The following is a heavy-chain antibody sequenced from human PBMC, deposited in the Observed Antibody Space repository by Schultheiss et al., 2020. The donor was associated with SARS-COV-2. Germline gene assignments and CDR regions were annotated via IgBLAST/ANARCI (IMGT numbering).Heavy chain of an antibody. V-gene: IGHV1-18*04. Sequence: ASVKVSCKASGYTFTSYGISWVRQAPGQGLEWMGGIIPIFGTANYAQKFQGRVTMTRDTSISTAYMELSRLRSDDTVVYYCARSLPMGAHTVAGHFDYWGQGTLVTVSS. J-gene: IGHJ4*02. CDR1: GYTFTSYG. D-gene: IGHD6-19*01. CDR2: IIPIFGTA. CDR3: ARSLPMGAHTVAGHFDY.